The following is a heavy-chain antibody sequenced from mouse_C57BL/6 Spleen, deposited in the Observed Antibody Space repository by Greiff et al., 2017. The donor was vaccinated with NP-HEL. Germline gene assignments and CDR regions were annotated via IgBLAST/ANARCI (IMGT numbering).Heavy chain of an antibody. CDR1: GYAFSSSW. CDR2: IYPGDGDT. V-gene: IGHV1-82*01. Sequence: QVQLQQSGPELVKPGASVKISCKASGYAFSSSWMNWVKQRPGKGLEWIGRIYPGDGDTNYNGKFKGKATLTADKSSSTAYMQLSSLTSEDSAVYFGARGGDYYGNYGYFDVWGTGTTVTVSS. CDR3: ARGGDYYGNYGYFDV. D-gene: IGHD2-1*01. J-gene: IGHJ1*03.